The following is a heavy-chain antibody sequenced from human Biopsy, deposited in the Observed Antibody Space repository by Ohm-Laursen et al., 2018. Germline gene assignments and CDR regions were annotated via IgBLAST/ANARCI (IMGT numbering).Heavy chain of an antibody. J-gene: IGHJ4*01. V-gene: IGHV2-70*04. CDR1: GFSLSYTGMR. Sequence: TQTLTLTCSFSGFSLSYTGMRISWVRQPPGKALECLGRIDWDDDKFYSPSLETRLSLSKDTTTNQVVLTLTDVDPEDTATYYCARTRAHNFGALEFWGQGILVTVSS. CDR3: ARTRAHNFGALEF. CDR2: IDWDDDK. D-gene: IGHD1-1*01.